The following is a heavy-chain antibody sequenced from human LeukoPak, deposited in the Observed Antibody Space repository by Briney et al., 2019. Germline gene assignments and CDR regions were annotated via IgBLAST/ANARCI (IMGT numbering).Heavy chain of an antibody. V-gene: IGHV1-2*04. D-gene: IGHD6-13*01. CDR2: SNPNSGGT. CDR1: GYTFTGYY. CDR3: ARRRAAAGPKPLDY. Sequence: GASVKVSCKASGYTFTGYYMHWVRQAPGQGLGWMGWSNPNSGGTNYAQKFQGWVTMTRDTSISTAYMELSRLRSDDTAVYYCARRRAAAGPKPLDYWGQGTLVTVSS. J-gene: IGHJ4*02.